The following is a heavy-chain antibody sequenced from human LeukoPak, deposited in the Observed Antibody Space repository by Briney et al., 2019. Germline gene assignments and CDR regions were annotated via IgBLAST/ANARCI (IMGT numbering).Heavy chain of an antibody. CDR1: GYTFTCYY. D-gene: IGHD2-2*01. CDR3: ARSPARYCSSTSCSFDP. Sequence: ASVKVSCKSSGYTFTCYYMHLVRQAPGQGLEGMGWINPNSGGTNYAQEFQGRVTMTRDTSISTAYMELSRLRSDDTAVYYCARSPARYCSSTSCSFDPWGQGTLVTVSS. J-gene: IGHJ5*02. V-gene: IGHV1-2*02. CDR2: INPNSGGT.